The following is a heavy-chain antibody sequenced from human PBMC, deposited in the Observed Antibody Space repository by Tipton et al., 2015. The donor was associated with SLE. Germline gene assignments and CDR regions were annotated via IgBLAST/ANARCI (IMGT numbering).Heavy chain of an antibody. CDR2: IYHSGST. J-gene: IGHJ5*02. V-gene: IGHV4-38-2*02. CDR1: GYSISSGYY. Sequence: TLSLTCAVSGYSISSGYYWGWIRQPPGKGLEWIGSIYHSGSTYYNPSLKSRVTISVDTSKNQFSLKLSSVTAADTAVYYCARDGCSGGSCYSWWFDPWGQGTLVTVSS. CDR3: ARDGCSGGSCYSWWFDP. D-gene: IGHD2-15*01.